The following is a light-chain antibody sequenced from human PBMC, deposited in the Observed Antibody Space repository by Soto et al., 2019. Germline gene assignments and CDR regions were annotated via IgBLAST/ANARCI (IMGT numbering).Light chain of an antibody. CDR1: QSITNY. Sequence: DIQMTHSPASLSASVGDRVTITCRASQSITNYLNWYQQNPAKAPNLLIYGASTLQRGLPSRFSGSGSGTDFTLPISSLQPEDFATYYCQQSYNTPLTFGGGTKVDIK. J-gene: IGKJ4*01. CDR2: GAS. V-gene: IGKV1-39*01. CDR3: QQSYNTPLT.